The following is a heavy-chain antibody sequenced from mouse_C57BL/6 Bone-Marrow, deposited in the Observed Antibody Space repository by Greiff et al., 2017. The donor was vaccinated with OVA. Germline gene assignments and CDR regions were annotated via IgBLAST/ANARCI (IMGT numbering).Heavy chain of an antibody. CDR2: IYTGNSET. J-gene: IGHJ2*01. V-gene: IGHV1-5*01. CDR1: GYTFISYW. CDR3: TIFITTVVANDY. Sequence: EVQLQQSGTVLARPGASVKMSCKTSGYTFISYWLHWVKQRTGQGLEWIGAIYTGNSETSYNQKFNGKAKLTAVTSSSTDYMELSSLTNEASAVYYCTIFITTVVANDYWGQGTTLTVSS. D-gene: IGHD1-1*01.